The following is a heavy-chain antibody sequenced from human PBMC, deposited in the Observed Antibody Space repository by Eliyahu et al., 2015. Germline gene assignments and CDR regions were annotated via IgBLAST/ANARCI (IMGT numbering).Heavy chain of an antibody. J-gene: IGHJ3*02. CDR3: ATRSVTTGAFDI. CDR2: ISHSGST. Sequence: QVQLQQWGAGLLKPSETLSLACAVXGXSFSGYYWTWIRQPPGKGLEWIGEISHSGSTNYSPSLKNRVTISVDTSKNQFSLRLSSVTAADTAVYYCATRSVTTGAFDIWGQGEMVTVPS. CDR1: GXSFSGYY. V-gene: IGHV4-34*01. D-gene: IGHD4-17*01.